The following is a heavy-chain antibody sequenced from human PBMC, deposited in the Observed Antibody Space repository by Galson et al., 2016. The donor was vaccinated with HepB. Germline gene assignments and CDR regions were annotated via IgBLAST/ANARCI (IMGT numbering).Heavy chain of an antibody. D-gene: IGHD3-22*01. CDR2: ISYDGKNE. Sequence: SLRLSCAASRFTFSGYGMHWVRQAPGKGLEWVALISYDGKNEYYADSVKGRFSISRDNFKNTLYLQMNSLRAEDTAVYYCAREDYYDSSGYFAYWGQGTLVTVSS. J-gene: IGHJ4*02. CDR1: RFTFSGYG. CDR3: AREDYYDSSGYFAY. V-gene: IGHV3-30*03.